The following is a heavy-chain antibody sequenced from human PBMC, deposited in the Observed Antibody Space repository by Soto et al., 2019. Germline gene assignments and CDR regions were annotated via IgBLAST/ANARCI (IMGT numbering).Heavy chain of an antibody. CDR3: ARGSWMDETDALTGDWNDYSMDV. CDR2: IYYSGNT. D-gene: IGHD1-1*01. Sequence: PSETLSLTCSVSGGSISSGYYYWSWIRQPPGKGLEWIGNIYYSGNTYYNPSLKSRLIISIDTSKNQFSLKVGSVTAADTAVYYCARGSWMDETDALTGDWNDYSMDVWGQGTTVTVSS. CDR1: GGSISSGYYY. V-gene: IGHV4-30-4*01. J-gene: IGHJ6*02.